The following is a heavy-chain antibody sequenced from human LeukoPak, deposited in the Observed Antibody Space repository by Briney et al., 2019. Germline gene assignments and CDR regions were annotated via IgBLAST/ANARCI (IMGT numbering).Heavy chain of an antibody. Sequence: GGSLRLSCAASGFTFSAYAVNGVRQAPGKGLEWVSAISSSGGTTYYADSVKGRFSISRDNSKNTLYLQMNSLRAEDTAVYYCAKDRTSWPTYFDSWGQGTLVTVSA. D-gene: IGHD3/OR15-3a*01. CDR2: ISSSGGTT. J-gene: IGHJ4*02. V-gene: IGHV3-23*01. CDR1: GFTFSAYA. CDR3: AKDRTSWPTYFDS.